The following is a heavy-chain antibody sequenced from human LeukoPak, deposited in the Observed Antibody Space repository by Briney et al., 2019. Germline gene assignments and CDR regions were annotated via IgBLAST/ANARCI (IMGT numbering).Heavy chain of an antibody. V-gene: IGHV3-21*01. CDR3: ARWDRFHGV. CDR1: GFTFSTYS. CDR2: ISSSSTYI. D-gene: IGHD1-14*01. Sequence: GGSLRLSCAASGFTFSTYSMNWVRQAPGQGLEWVSSISSSSTYIYYADSVKGRFTISRDNSKNSLYLQMNNLRAEDTAVYYCARWDRFHGVWGQGTLVSVSS. J-gene: IGHJ4*02.